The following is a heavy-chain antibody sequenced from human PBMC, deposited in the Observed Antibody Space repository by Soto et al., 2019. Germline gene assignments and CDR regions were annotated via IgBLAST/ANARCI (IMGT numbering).Heavy chain of an antibody. V-gene: IGHV3-23*01. CDR2: ISGSGGRT. Sequence: EVQRLESGGGLVQPGGSLRLSCAASGFTFISYAMSWVRQAPGKGLEWVSAISGSGGRTYYADSVKGQFTISRDKYKTTLYLQMKSLRPKDKDVYYCAKDNSYGDYIPELHYWGQGTLVTVSS. CDR1: GFTFISYA. CDR3: AKDNSYGDYIPELHY. J-gene: IGHJ4*02. D-gene: IGHD4-17*01.